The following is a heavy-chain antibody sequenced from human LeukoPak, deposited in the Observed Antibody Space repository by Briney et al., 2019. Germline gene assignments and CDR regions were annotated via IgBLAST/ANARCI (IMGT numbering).Heavy chain of an antibody. D-gene: IGHD3-10*01. CDR3: AGRDGSGSNDFDY. CDR1: GGTFSSYA. J-gene: IGHJ4*02. V-gene: IGHV1-69*13. Sequence: SVKVSCKASGGTFSSYAISWVRQAPGQGLEWMGGIIPIFGTANYAQKFQGRVTITADESTSTAYMELSSLRSEDTAVYYCAGRDGSGSNDFDYWGRGTLVTVSS. CDR2: IIPIFGTA.